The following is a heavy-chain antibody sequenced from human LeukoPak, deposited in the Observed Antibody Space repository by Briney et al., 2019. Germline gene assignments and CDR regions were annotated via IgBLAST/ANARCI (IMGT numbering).Heavy chain of an antibody. CDR1: GDSISSGSYY. J-gene: IGHJ6*02. V-gene: IGHV4-30-2*01. CDR3: ARIGGGGSPVGGMDV. D-gene: IGHD1-26*01. Sequence: SEALSLTCTVSGDSISSGSYYWSWIRQPPGKGLEWIGYIFHSGNTYYNPSLKSRVTISVDTSKNQFSLKLNSVTAADTAVYYCARIGGGGSPVGGMDVWGQGTTVTVSS. CDR2: IFHSGNT.